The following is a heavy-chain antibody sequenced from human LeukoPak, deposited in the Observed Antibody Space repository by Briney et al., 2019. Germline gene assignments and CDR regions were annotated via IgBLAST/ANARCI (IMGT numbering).Heavy chain of an antibody. V-gene: IGHV4-59*12. CDR2: IYYSGST. CDR1: GGSISSDC. Sequence: PSETLSLTCTVSGGSISSDCWNWIRQPPGKGLEWIGYIYYSGSTNYNPSLKSRVSISLETSKNQFSLKLKSVTAADTAVYFCASGSAGFDTWGQGTLVTVSS. J-gene: IGHJ5*02. D-gene: IGHD6-13*01. CDR3: ASGSAGFDT.